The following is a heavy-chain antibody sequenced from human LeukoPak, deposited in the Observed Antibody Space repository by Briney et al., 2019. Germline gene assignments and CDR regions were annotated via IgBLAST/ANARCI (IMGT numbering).Heavy chain of an antibody. J-gene: IGHJ6*02. CDR2: INPNSGGT. CDR1: GYTFTGYY. V-gene: IGHV1-2*04. CDR3: ARRGRDYYYGMDV. Sequence: GASVKVSCKASGYTFTGYYMHWVRQAPGQGLEWMGWINPNSGGTNYAQKFQGWVTMARDTSISTAYMELSRLRSDDTAVYYCARRGRDYYYGMDVWSQGTTVTVSS.